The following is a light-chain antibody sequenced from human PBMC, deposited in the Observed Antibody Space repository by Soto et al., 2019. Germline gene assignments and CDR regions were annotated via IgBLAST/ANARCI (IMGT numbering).Light chain of an antibody. CDR1: QSVYIN. Sequence: EIVMTQSPATLSVSPGERATLSCRASQSVYINLAWYQHRPGQAPRLLINGASTRATGIPDRLSGSGSGTEFTLTISSLQPEDVATYYCQKCDYLPIFGPGTTVDFK. V-gene: IGKV3D-15*01. J-gene: IGKJ3*01. CDR3: QKCDYLPI. CDR2: GAS.